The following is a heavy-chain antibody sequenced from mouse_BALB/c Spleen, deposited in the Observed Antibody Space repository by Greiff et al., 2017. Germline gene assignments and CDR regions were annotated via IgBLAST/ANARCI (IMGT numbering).Heavy chain of an antibody. J-gene: IGHJ4*01. D-gene: IGHD2-3*01. CDR1: GFTFSSYG. V-gene: IGHV5-6*01. CDR2: ISSGGSYT. CDR3: ARRGWSLSGAMDY. Sequence: EVQLVESGGDLVKPGGSLKLSCAASGFTFSSYGMSWVRQTPDKRLEWVATISSGGSYTYYPDSVKGRFTISRDNAKNTLYLQMSSLKSEDTAMYYCARRGWSLSGAMDYWGQGTSVTVSS.